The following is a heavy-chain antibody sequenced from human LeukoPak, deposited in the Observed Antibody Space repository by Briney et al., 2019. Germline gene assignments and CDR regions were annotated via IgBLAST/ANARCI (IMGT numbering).Heavy chain of an antibody. Sequence: GGSLRLSCAASGFTVMNNYMSWVRQAPGKGLEWVSVIYSGGGTYYADSVRGRLTVSRDNSTNTVFLQMNSLRAEDTAVYYCARAFIAYSSSPLHYWGQGTLVTVSS. J-gene: IGHJ4*02. CDR3: ARAFIAYSSSPLHY. D-gene: IGHD6-6*01. CDR1: GFTVMNNY. V-gene: IGHV3-53*01. CDR2: IYSGGGT.